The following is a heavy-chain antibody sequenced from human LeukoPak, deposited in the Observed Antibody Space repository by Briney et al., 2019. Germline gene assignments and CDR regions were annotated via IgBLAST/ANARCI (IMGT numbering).Heavy chain of an antibody. CDR1: GGSISSYY. Sequence: SETLSLTCTVSGGSISSYYWSWIRQPPGKGLEWIAYISDIGSINYNPSLKSRVTISVDTSKNQFSLKLSSVTAADTAVYYCARLQNHDSSGYYSFDYWGQGTLVTVSS. D-gene: IGHD3-22*01. CDR3: ARLQNHDSSGYYSFDY. V-gene: IGHV4-59*01. CDR2: ISDIGSI. J-gene: IGHJ4*02.